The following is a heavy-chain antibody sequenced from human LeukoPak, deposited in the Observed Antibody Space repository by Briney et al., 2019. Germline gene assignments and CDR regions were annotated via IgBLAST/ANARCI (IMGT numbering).Heavy chain of an antibody. D-gene: IGHD6-19*01. Sequence: SETLSLTCTVSGGSISSSSYYWGCIRQPPGKGLDWTGSIYYSGSTYYNPSLKSRVTISVDTSKNQFSLKLSSVTSADAAVYYCGRHFPGVAVAAYYFDYWRQGTLVTVSS. CDR1: GGSISSSSYY. J-gene: IGHJ4*02. CDR2: IYYSGST. V-gene: IGHV4-39*01. CDR3: GRHFPGVAVAAYYFDY.